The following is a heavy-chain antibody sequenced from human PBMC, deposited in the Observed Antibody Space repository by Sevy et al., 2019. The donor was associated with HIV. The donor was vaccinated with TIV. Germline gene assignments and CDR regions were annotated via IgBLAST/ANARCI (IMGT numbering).Heavy chain of an antibody. J-gene: IGHJ5*02. CDR3: VRNGGAYDSGFDP. V-gene: IGHV3-48*03. CDR1: GFTFSNYD. Sequence: GGSLRLSCVASGFTFSNYDMNWVRQAPGKGLEWVSKIRSSGCDIYYADSVKGRFTISRDNAKDSLNLQMNSLRAEDTAVYYCVRNGGAYDSGFDPWGQGTLVTVS. D-gene: IGHD3-22*01. CDR2: IRSSGCDI.